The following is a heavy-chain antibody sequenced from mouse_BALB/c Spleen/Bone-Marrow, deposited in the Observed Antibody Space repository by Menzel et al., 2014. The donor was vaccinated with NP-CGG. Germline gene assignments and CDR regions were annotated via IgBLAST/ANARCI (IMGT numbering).Heavy chain of an antibody. Sequence: VQRVESGPGLVSPSQSLSITCTVSGFSLTSYGVHWVRQPPGKGLEWLGVIWAGGSTNYNSALMSRLSISKDNSKSQVFLKMNSLQTDDTAMYYCARDQELSDAMDYWGQGTSVTVSS. J-gene: IGHJ4*01. D-gene: IGHD3-2*02. CDR1: GFSLTSYG. V-gene: IGHV2-9*02. CDR3: ARDQELSDAMDY. CDR2: IWAGGST.